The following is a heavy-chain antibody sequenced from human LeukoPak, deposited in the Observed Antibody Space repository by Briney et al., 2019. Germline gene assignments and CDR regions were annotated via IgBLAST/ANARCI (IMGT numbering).Heavy chain of an antibody. Sequence: PGGSLRLSCVASGLRFRSYAMNWVRQAAAKGLACISTISDDSSFTYYADSVKGRSAISRDDSKNTLYLQMNNLKVEDTAVYYCAKGRCSGVGCDSFHSWGQGALVTVSS. CDR2: ISDDSSFT. D-gene: IGHD2-15*01. J-gene: IGHJ4*02. CDR1: GLRFRSYA. CDR3: AKGRCSGVGCDSFHS. V-gene: IGHV3-23*01.